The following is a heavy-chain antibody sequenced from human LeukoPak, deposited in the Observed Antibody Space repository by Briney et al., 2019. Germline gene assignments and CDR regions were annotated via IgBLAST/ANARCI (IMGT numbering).Heavy chain of an antibody. V-gene: IGHV3-74*01. CDR1: GFTFISYG. D-gene: IGHD6-13*01. Sequence: GGSLRLSCAASGFTFISYGMQWVRQAPGKGLVWVSRINTDGSSTSYADSVKGRFTVSRDNAKNTLYLQMNSLRAEDTAVYYCARDTGYSINYWGQGTLVTVSS. CDR3: ARDTGYSINY. CDR2: INTDGSST. J-gene: IGHJ4*02.